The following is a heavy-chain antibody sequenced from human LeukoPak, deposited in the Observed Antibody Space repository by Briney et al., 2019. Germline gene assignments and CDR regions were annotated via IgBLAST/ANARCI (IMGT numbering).Heavy chain of an antibody. CDR2: IYHSGST. CDR3: ARHGDGDIVVVPAAIISGQFDY. CDR1: GYSISSGYY. J-gene: IGHJ4*02. Sequence: PSETLSLTCAVSGYSISSGYYWGWIRQPPGKGLEWIGSIYHSGSTYYNPSLKSRVTISVDTSKNQFSLKLSSVTAADTAVYYCARHGDGDIVVVPAAIISGQFDYWGQGTLVTVSS. V-gene: IGHV4-38-2*01. D-gene: IGHD2-2*01.